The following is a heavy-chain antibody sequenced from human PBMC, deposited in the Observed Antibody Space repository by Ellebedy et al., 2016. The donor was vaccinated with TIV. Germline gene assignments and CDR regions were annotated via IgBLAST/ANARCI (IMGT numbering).Heavy chain of an antibody. V-gene: IGHV3-7*01. D-gene: IGHD4-17*01. Sequence: GGSLRLSCVASGFTFSSYWMSWVRQAPGRGLEWVANINQDGSQKYYVDSVKGRFTISRDNVKNSLYLQVNSLRAEDTAVYYCATDGSFGDYRSPTHAFVMWGQGTMVAVSS. CDR2: INQDGSQK. CDR1: GFTFSSYW. J-gene: IGHJ3*02. CDR3: ATDGSFGDYRSPTHAFVM.